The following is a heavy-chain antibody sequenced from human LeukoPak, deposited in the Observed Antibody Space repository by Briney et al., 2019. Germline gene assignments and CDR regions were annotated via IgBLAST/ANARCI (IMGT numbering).Heavy chain of an antibody. CDR1: GFTFSSYA. Sequence: GGSLRLSCAASGFTFSSYAMSWVRQTSGKGLEWVSALSGSGGSTYYADSVKGRFTISRDNSKNTLYLQMNSLRAEDTAVYYCAKGHSPFDYWGQGTLVTVSS. V-gene: IGHV3-23*01. CDR3: AKGHSPFDY. D-gene: IGHD2-21*01. CDR2: LSGSGGST. J-gene: IGHJ4*02.